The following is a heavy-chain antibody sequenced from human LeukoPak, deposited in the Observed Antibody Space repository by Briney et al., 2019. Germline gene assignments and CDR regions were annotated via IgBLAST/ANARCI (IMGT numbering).Heavy chain of an antibody. Sequence: GGSLRLSCAASGFTFSQAWMTWVRQAPGKGLEWIGRVKSKTDGETTYHADSVKGRFTISRDNSRNTLYLQMNSLRAEDTAVYYCAKNRDISQSASAYWGQGTLVTVSS. CDR2: VKSKTDGETT. V-gene: IGHV3-15*01. CDR1: GFTFSQAW. J-gene: IGHJ4*02. D-gene: IGHD3-16*02. CDR3: AKNRDISQSASAY.